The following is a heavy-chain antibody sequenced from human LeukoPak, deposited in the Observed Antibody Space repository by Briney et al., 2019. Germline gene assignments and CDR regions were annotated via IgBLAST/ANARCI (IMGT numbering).Heavy chain of an antibody. CDR2: MSSDSTRS. V-gene: IGHV3-74*01. J-gene: IGHJ4*02. D-gene: IGHD4-11*01. CDR3: AAGPSSNGHQLPY. CDR1: GFTFSGYW. Sequence: GGSLRLSCEASGFTFSGYWMHWVRQAPGKGLVWGSRMSSDSTRSSHADSVKGRFTISRDNAKKMVYLQMNSLRVEDSAVYYCAAGPSSNGHQLPYWGQGTLVTVSS.